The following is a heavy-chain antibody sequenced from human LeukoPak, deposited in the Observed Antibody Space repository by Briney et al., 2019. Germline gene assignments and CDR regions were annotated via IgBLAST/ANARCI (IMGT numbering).Heavy chain of an antibody. D-gene: IGHD2-15*01. V-gene: IGHV4-30-4*01. CDR2: IYYSGST. CDR1: GGSISSGDYY. Sequence: SETLSLTCTVSGGSISSGDYYWSWIRQPPGKGLEWIGYIYYSGSTYYNPSLKSRATISVDTSKNQFSLKLSSVTAADTAVYYCARSVVVAATPITSYFQHWGQGTLVTVSS. CDR3: ARSVVVAATPITSYFQH. J-gene: IGHJ1*01.